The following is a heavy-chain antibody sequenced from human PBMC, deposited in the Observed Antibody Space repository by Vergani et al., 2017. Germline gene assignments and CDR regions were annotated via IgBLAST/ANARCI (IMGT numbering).Heavy chain of an antibody. V-gene: IGHV4-4*02. CDR2: IYHSGSP. D-gene: IGHD1-20*01. Sequence: QVQLQESGPGLVKPSGTLSLTCAVSGGSISSSNWWSWVRQPPGKGLEWIGEIYHSGSPNYNQYLKSRVTISVDKSKNQFSLKLSSVTAADTAVYYCARFLTGTTIYYYYGMDVWGQGTTVTVSS. CDR3: ARFLTGTTIYYYYGMDV. CDR1: GGSISSSNW. J-gene: IGHJ6*02.